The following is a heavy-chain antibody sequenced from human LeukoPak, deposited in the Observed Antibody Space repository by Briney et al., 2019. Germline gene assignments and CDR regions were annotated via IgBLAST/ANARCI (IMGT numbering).Heavy chain of an antibody. J-gene: IGHJ4*02. CDR1: GFIFSNFG. D-gene: IGHD3-10*01. V-gene: IGHV3-33*01. CDR3: ARDSCFIKTCPDY. CDR2: IRSDGSDK. Sequence: GGSLRLSCAASGFIFSNFGMHWVRQAPGKGLEWVAAIRSDGSDKYFADSVKGRFTISRDKSKSTMYLQMDTLRAEDTAVYYCARDSCFIKTCPDYWGQGTLVTVSS.